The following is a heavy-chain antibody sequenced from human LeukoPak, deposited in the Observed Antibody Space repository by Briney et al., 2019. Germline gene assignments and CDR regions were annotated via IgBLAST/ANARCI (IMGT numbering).Heavy chain of an antibody. V-gene: IGHV4-59*02. J-gene: IGHJ4*02. D-gene: IGHD3-16*02. CDR2: IYYSGST. CDR1: GGAVNSYY. Sequence: SETLSLTCTVSGGAVNSYYWSWIRQPPGKGLEWIGYIYYSGSTNYNPSLKSRVTISVDTSKNQFSLKLSSVTAADTAVYYCARFKITFGGVIADYWGQGTLVTVSS. CDR3: ARFKITFGGVIADY.